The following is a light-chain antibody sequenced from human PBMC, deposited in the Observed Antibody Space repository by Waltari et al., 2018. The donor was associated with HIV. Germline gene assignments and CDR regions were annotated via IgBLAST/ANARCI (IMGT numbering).Light chain of an antibody. Sequence: EIVMTQSPATLSVSPGERATLSCRASQSVSSNLAWYQHKPGQAPRLFIYGASTRATGIPARFSGSGSGTDFTLTISRLQSEDFAVYYCQQYSNWPRTFGQGTKVEIK. V-gene: IGKV3-15*01. J-gene: IGKJ1*01. CDR1: QSVSSN. CDR3: QQYSNWPRT. CDR2: GAS.